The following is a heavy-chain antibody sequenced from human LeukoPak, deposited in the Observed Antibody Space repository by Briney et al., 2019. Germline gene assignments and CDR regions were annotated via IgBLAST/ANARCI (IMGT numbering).Heavy chain of an antibody. CDR3: ARALDVNYDSSGYYYGDDAFDI. CDR1: GGSISSYY. D-gene: IGHD3-22*01. V-gene: IGHV4-4*07. J-gene: IGHJ3*02. Sequence: PSETLSLTCTVSGGSISSYYWRWIRQPAGKGLEWIGRIYTSGSTNYNPSLKSRVTMSVDTSKNQFSLKLSSVTAADTAVYYCARALDVNYDSSGYYYGDDAFDIWGQGTMVTVSS. CDR2: IYTSGST.